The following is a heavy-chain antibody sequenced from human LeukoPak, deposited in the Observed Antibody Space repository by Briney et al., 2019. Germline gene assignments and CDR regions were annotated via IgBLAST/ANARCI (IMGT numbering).Heavy chain of an antibody. CDR2: ISSSSSYI. CDR3: ASPVTSAFSMDV. V-gene: IGHV3-21*01. D-gene: IGHD3-16*01. J-gene: IGHJ6*02. CDR1: GFTFSSYS. Sequence: GGSLRLSCAASGFTFSSYSMNWVRQAPGKGLEWVSSISSSSSYIYYADSVKGRFTISRDNAKNSLYLQMSSLRAEDTAVYYCASPVTSAFSMDVWGQGTTVTVSS.